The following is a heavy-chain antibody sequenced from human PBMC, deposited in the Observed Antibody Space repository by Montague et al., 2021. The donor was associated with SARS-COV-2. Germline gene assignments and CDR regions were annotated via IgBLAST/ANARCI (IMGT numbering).Heavy chain of an antibody. V-gene: IGHV2-5*02. CDR3: AHRKVLAAAWDY. Sequence: PALAKPTQTLTLTCNFSGFSLSTSGVGVGWILQPPGKALEWLALIYWDDDKRYSPSLKSRLTITKDTSKNQVVLTMTNMDPVDTATYYCAHRKVLAAAWDYWGQGTLVTVSS. D-gene: IGHD6-13*01. CDR1: GFSLSTSGVG. CDR2: IYWDDDK. J-gene: IGHJ4*02.